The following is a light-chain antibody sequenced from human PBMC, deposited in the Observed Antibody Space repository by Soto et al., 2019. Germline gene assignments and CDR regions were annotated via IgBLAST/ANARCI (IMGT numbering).Light chain of an antibody. CDR2: DAS. Sequence: IVLTQSPATLSLSPWERATLSCRASQSVSSYLAWYQQKPGQAPRLLIYDASNRATGIPARFSGSGSGTDFTLTISSLEPEDFAVYYCQQYNYWPPITFGQGTRLEIK. J-gene: IGKJ5*01. CDR1: QSVSSY. V-gene: IGKV3-11*01. CDR3: QQYNYWPPIT.